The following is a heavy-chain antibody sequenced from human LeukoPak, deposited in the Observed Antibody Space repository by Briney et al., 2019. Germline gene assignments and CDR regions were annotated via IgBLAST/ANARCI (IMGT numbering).Heavy chain of an antibody. D-gene: IGHD2-2*01. CDR3: ARDRPLYCSSTSCYFSETLAGYYYYYYGMDV. V-gene: IGHV4-34*01. CDR2: INHSGST. Sequence: SETLSLTCAVYGGSFSGYYWSWIRQPPGKGLEWIGEINHSGSTNYNPSLKSRVTISVDTPKNQFSLKLSSVTAADTAVYYCARDRPLYCSSTSCYFSETLAGYYYYYYGMDVWGQGTTVTVSS. J-gene: IGHJ6*02. CDR1: GGSFSGYY.